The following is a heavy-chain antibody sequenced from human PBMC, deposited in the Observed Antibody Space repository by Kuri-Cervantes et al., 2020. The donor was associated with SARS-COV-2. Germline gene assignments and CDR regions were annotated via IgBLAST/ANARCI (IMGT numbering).Heavy chain of an antibody. V-gene: IGHV4-59*12. Sequence: SETLSLTCTVSGVSISSYYWSWIRQPPGKGLEWIWYIYYSGSTNYNPSLKSRVTISVDTSKNQFLLMLISVTAADTAVYYCARRGCDFWSGYARTYYYYYGMDVWGQGTTVTVSS. J-gene: IGHJ6*02. CDR2: IYYSGST. CDR3: ARRGCDFWSGYARTYYYYYGMDV. CDR1: GVSISSYY. D-gene: IGHD3-3*01.